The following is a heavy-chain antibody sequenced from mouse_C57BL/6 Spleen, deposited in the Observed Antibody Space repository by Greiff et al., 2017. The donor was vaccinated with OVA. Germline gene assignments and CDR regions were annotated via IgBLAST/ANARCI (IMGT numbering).Heavy chain of an antibody. D-gene: IGHD1-1*01. CDR1: GYTFTSYD. Sequence: QVQLQQSGPELVKPGASVKLSCKASGYTFTSYDINWVKQRPGQGLEWIGWIYPRDGSTTYNEKFKGKATLTVDTSSSTAYMELHSLTSEDSAVYFCARGTTVVANYFDYWGQGTTLTVSS. J-gene: IGHJ2*01. CDR2: IYPRDGST. CDR3: ARGTTVVANYFDY. V-gene: IGHV1-85*01.